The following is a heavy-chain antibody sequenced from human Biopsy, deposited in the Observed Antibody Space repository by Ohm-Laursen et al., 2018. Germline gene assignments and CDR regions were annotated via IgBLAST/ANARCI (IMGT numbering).Heavy chain of an antibody. J-gene: IGHJ6*02. V-gene: IGHV1-18*01. CDR3: ARDFFDSSGYFYYYNGVDL. CDR2: ISSSNDNT. Sequence: GVSVKVSCKASGFIFTSYGLSWVRQAPGQGLEWMGWISSSNDNTNYAQKFQGRVTMTADTSTSTAYMELRSLRSDDTAVYYCARDFFDSSGYFYYYNGVDLWGQGTTVTVSS. CDR1: GFIFTSYG. D-gene: IGHD3-22*01.